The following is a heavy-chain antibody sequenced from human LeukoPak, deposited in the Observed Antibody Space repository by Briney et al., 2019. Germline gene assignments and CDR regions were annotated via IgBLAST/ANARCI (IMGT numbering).Heavy chain of an antibody. J-gene: IGHJ4*02. D-gene: IGHD4-23*01. CDR3: AKATTVVTYYFDY. CDR1: GFTLSSYS. Sequence: GGSLRLSCAASGFTLSSYSMNWVRQAPGKGLEWVSSISSSSSYIFYADSVKGRFTISRDNAKNSLFLQMNSLRAEDTAVYYCAKATTVVTYYFDYWGQGTLVTVSS. V-gene: IGHV3-21*01. CDR2: ISSSSSYI.